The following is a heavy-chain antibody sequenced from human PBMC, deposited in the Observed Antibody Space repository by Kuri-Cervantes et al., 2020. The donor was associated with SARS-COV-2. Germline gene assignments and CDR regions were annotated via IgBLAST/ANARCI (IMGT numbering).Heavy chain of an antibody. V-gene: IGHV3-30*04. Sequence: GESLKISCEASGFSFSSDAMHWVRQTPGKGLEWVALMSHDGSSIYYADSVKGRFTISRDNSKNTLYLEMSSLRVEDAAVYYCARDWALHPDFRGRGTLVTVSS. CDR1: GFSFSSDA. CDR3: ARDWALHPDF. J-gene: IGHJ4*02. D-gene: IGHD3-16*01. CDR2: MSHDGSSI.